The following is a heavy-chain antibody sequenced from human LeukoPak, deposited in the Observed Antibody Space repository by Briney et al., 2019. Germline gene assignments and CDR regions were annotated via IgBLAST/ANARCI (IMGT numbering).Heavy chain of an antibody. CDR3: AREARLRIDY. Sequence: TSETVSLTCTGSGGSISSSRSYWGWIRQPPGKGLEWIGTIYYSGSTSYNPSLKSRVTISVETSKNQFSLKLSSVTAADTAAYYCAREARLRIDYWGQGTLVTVSS. CDR1: GGSISSSRSY. V-gene: IGHV4-39*07. J-gene: IGHJ4*02. CDR2: IYYSGST.